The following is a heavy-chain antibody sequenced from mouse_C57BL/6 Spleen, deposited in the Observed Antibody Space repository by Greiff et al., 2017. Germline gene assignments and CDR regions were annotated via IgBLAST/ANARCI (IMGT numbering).Heavy chain of an antibody. D-gene: IGHD1-1*02. Sequence: QVHLKQPGAELVKPGASVKMSCKASGYTFTGYWITWVKQRPGQGLEWIGEIYPGSGSTNYNEKFKSKATLTVDTSSSTAYMQLISLTSENSAVYDCEYPHYRGGSEFEYWGQGTLVTVSA. J-gene: IGHJ3*01. V-gene: IGHV1-55*01. CDR2: IYPGSGST. CDR3: EYPHYRGGSEFEY. CDR1: GYTFTGYW.